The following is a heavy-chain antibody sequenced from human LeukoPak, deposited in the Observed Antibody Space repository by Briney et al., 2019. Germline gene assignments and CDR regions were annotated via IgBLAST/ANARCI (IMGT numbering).Heavy chain of an antibody. Sequence: GEYLRISCKGSGYSFTSYWISWVRQMPGKGLEWMGRIDNSDCYTNYSPSFQGHVTISADKSISTAYLQWSSLKASDTAMYYCARGGAVERYCSSTSCYWVDAFDIWGQGTMVTVSS. D-gene: IGHD2-2*01. J-gene: IGHJ3*02. V-gene: IGHV5-10-1*01. CDR1: GYSFTSYW. CDR3: ARGGAVERYCSSTSCYWVDAFDI. CDR2: IDNSDCYT.